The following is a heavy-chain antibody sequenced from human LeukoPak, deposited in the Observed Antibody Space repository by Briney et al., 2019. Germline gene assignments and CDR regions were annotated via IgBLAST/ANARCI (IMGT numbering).Heavy chain of an antibody. CDR3: ARGRSYYNAFDI. D-gene: IGHD1-26*01. V-gene: IGHV4-34*01. J-gene: IGHJ3*02. Sequence: SETLSLTCAVNGGSFSGYYWSLIRQPRGKGLEWIGEINHSGSTNYNPSLKSRVTISVDTSKNQFSLKLSSVTAADTAVYYCARGRSYYNAFDIWGQGTMVTVSS. CDR1: GGSFSGYY. CDR2: INHSGST.